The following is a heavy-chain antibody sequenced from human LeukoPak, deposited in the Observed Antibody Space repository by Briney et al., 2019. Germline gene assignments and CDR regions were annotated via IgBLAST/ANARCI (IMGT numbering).Heavy chain of an antibody. CDR3: ARGDYYDSSGYYPNEPLGY. Sequence: GGSLRLSCAASGFTFSNYAMSWVRQAPGKGLEWVSAISGRGRSTYYADSVKGRFTISGDNSKNTLYLQMNSLRAEDTAVYYCARGDYYDSSGYYPNEPLGYWGQGTLVTVSS. D-gene: IGHD3-22*01. CDR1: GFTFSNYA. V-gene: IGHV3-23*01. CDR2: ISGRGRST. J-gene: IGHJ4*02.